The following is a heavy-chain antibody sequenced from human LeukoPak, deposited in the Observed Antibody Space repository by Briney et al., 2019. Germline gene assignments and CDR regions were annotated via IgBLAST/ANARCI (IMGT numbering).Heavy chain of an antibody. CDR3: ARGVVVVPAANNWFDP. V-gene: IGHV4-39*07. CDR2: IYYSGST. Sequence: PSETLSLTCTVSGGSISSSSYYWGWIRQPPGKGLEWIGSIYYSGSTYYNPSLKSRVTISVDTSKNQFSLKLSSVTAADTAVYYCARGVVVVPAANNWFDPWGQGTLVTVSS. D-gene: IGHD2-2*01. J-gene: IGHJ5*02. CDR1: GGSISSSSYY.